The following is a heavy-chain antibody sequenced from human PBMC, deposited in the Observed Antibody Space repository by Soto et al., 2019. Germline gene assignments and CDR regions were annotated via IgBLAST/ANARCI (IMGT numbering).Heavy chain of an antibody. Sequence: APLKVSCEASGCTLTSDGISWVRQAPGQGLEWMGWISAYNGNTNYAQKLQGRVTMTTDTSTSTAYMELRSLRSDDTAVYYCARDYAIAAAGVDYWGQGTLVTVSS. J-gene: IGHJ4*02. V-gene: IGHV1-18*04. CDR1: GCTLTSDG. CDR3: ARDYAIAAAGVDY. CDR2: ISAYNGNT. D-gene: IGHD6-13*01.